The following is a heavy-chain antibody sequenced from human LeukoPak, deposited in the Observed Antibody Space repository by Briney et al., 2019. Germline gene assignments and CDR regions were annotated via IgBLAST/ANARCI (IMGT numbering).Heavy chain of an antibody. CDR2: INHSGST. CDR3: ARTTTVRGTYYMDV. V-gene: IGHV4-34*01. CDR1: GGSFSGYY. D-gene: IGHD3-10*01. J-gene: IGHJ6*03. Sequence: PSETLSLTCAVYGGSFSGYYWSWIRQPPGKGLEWIGEINHSGSTNYNPSLKSRVTISVDTSKNLFSLKLSSVTAADTAVYYCARTTTVRGTYYMDVWGKGTTVTISS.